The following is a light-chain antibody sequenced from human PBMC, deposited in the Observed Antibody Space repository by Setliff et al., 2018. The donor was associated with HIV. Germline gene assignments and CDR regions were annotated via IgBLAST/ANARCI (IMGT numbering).Light chain of an antibody. CDR2: EVT. Sequence: QSVLTQPASVSGSPGQSITISCTGTSSDVGGYSYVSWYQQHPGKAPKLIIYEVTNRPSGVSYRFSGSTSGNTASLTISGLQAEDEADYYCSSFTTANALDVFGTGTKGTV. J-gene: IGLJ1*01. CDR3: SSFTTANALDV. CDR1: SSDVGGYSY. V-gene: IGLV2-14*01.